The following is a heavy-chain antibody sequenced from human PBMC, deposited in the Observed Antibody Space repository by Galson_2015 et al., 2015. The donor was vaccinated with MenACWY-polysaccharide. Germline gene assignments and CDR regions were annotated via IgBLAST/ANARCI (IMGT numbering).Heavy chain of an antibody. CDR3: ARGYMVRGGYFDP. Sequence: SLRLSCAVSGFTFSSYLMTWVRQAPGKGLEWVSHIGTSSSTIFYADSVKGRFTISRDNAENSLYLQMNSLRVEDTAVYYCARGYMVRGGYFDPWGHGPWSPSPQ. CDR1: GFTFSSYL. J-gene: IGHJ4*01. CDR2: IGTSSSTI. V-gene: IGHV3-48*01. D-gene: IGHD3-10*01.